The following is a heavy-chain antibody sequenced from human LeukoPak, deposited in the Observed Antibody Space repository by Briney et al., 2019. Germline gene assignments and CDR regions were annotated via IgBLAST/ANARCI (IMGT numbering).Heavy chain of an antibody. CDR1: GFIFSSCG. CDR2: IRYDGITK. Sequence: GGSLRLSCSASGFIFSSCGMHWVRQAPGKGLEWVASIRYDGITKYYADSVKSRFTTSRDNSKNSVFLQMNNLRTEDTTVYYCAKGYFYDVFTAYRRDAFDVWGQGTMVTVSS. J-gene: IGHJ3*01. D-gene: IGHD3-9*01. CDR3: AKGYFYDVFTAYRRDAFDV. V-gene: IGHV3-30*02.